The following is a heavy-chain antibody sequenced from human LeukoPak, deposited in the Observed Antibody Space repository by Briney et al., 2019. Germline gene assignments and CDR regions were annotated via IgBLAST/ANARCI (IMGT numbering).Heavy chain of an antibody. D-gene: IGHD2-2*01. V-gene: IGHV3-21*01. CDR1: GFTFSSYS. CDR3: ARDQDIVVVPAATGAFDI. J-gene: IGHJ3*02. Sequence: GGSLRLSCAASGFTFSSYSMNWVRQAPGKGLEWVSSISSNSSYIYYADSVKGRFTISRDNAKNSLYLQMNSLRAEDTAVYYCARDQDIVVVPAATGAFDIWGQGTMVTVSS. CDR2: ISSNSSYI.